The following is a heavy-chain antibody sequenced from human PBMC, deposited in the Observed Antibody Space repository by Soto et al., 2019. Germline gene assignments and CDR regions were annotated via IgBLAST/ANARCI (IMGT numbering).Heavy chain of an antibody. J-gene: IGHJ4*02. D-gene: IGHD6-19*01. Sequence: EVQLLESGGGLVQPGGSLRLSCAASGFTFSSYTMSWVRQGPGKGLEWVSGISSSGGSTVYADSVKGRFTISRDNFKTTLYLQMNGLRAEDTAVYYCAKGWGDYWGQGTPVTVSS. CDR2: ISSSGGST. CDR1: GFTFSSYT. CDR3: AKGWGDY. V-gene: IGHV3-23*01.